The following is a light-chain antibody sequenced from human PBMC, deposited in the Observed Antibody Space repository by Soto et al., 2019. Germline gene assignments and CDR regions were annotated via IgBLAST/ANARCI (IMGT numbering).Light chain of an antibody. Sequence: EIVLTQSPGTLSLSPGETATLSCRASQSVSSNNLAWYHQKPGQTPRLLIYGASSRATGIPDRFSGSGSGTDFTLTISRLEPEDFAVYYCQQYDNSFTFGPGTRLEIE. J-gene: IGKJ5*01. CDR1: QSVSSNN. CDR3: QQYDNSFT. V-gene: IGKV3-20*01. CDR2: GAS.